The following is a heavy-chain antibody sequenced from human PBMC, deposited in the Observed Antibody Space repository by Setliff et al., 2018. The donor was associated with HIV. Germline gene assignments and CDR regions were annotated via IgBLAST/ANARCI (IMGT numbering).Heavy chain of an antibody. CDR2: IIPIFGTV. Sequence: GASVKVSCKASGGTFSSYAISWVRQAPGQGLEWMGGIIPIFGTVKYAQKFQGRVTITADGSTSTAYMEVSRLRSEDTAVYYCARGGTNGALHFDYWGQGPLVTVSS. V-gene: IGHV1-69*13. CDR3: ARGGTNGALHFDY. J-gene: IGHJ4*02. CDR1: GGTFSSYA. D-gene: IGHD2-8*01.